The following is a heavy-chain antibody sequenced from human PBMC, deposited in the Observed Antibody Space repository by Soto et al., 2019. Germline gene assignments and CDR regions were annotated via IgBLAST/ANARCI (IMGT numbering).Heavy chain of an antibody. Sequence: EVQLVESGGGLVQPGGSLRLSCAASGFTFSSYWMHWVRHAPGKGLVWVSRINSDGSSTSYADSVKGRFTISRDNVKNTLYLQMNSLRAEDTAVYYCVRTSLVVAAATREDYWGQGTLVTVSS. J-gene: IGHJ4*02. V-gene: IGHV3-74*01. CDR2: INSDGSST. CDR3: VRTSLVVAAATREDY. CDR1: GFTFSSYW. D-gene: IGHD2-15*01.